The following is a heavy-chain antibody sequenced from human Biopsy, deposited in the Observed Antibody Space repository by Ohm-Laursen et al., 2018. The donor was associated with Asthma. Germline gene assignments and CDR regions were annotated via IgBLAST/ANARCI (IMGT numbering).Heavy chain of an antibody. CDR1: GGTLSNFA. Sequence: SSVKVSCKAPGGTLSNFAISWVRQAPGQGLEWLGGIMTVFGTTNYAQKFQGKVTITADESTSTAYMEVTSLRSEDTAIYYCARCQVGYSSGWSLLLKKIYYSGMDVWGQGTAVTVSS. J-gene: IGHJ6*02. CDR3: ARCQVGYSSGWSLLLKKIYYSGMDV. V-gene: IGHV1-69*01. CDR2: IMTVFGTT. D-gene: IGHD6-19*01.